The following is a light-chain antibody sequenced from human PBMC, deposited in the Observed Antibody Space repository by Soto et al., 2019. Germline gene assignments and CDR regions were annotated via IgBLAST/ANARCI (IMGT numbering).Light chain of an antibody. V-gene: IGKV1-5*01. CDR1: QSISSW. Sequence: IQVTQSPSSLSASVGDRVTITCRASQSISSWLAWYQQKPGKAPKLLIYAASSLQSGVPSRFSGSGSGTDFTLTITSLEPEDFAVYYCQQRTERPPSITFGQGTRLEIK. CDR2: AAS. CDR3: QQRTERPPSIT. J-gene: IGKJ5*01.